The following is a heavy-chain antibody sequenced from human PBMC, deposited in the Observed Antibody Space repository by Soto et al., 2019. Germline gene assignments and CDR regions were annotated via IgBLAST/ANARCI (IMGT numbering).Heavy chain of an antibody. Sequence: SETLSLTCTVSGASIRSTDYYWSWIRQAPGKGLEWIGYVYYTGSTYYNPSLMSRLTISVDTSKNQFSLKLTSVTAAETAVYYCVRTAREGAVAPHWFDRWGQGTQVTVSS. CDR2: VYYTGST. J-gene: IGHJ5*02. CDR3: VRTAREGAVAPHWFDR. D-gene: IGHD2-21*02. CDR1: GASIRSTDYY. V-gene: IGHV4-30-4*01.